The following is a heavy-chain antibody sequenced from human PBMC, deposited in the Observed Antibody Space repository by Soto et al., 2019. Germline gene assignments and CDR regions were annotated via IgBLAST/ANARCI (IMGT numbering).Heavy chain of an antibody. Sequence: QVQLVESGGGVVQPGRSLRLSCAASGFTFSSYAMHWVRQAPGKGLEWVAVISYDGSNKYYADSVKGRFTISRDNSKNPLYLQMNSLRAEDTAVYYCARERDYSNYVFGGIDVWGQGTTVTVSS. CDR1: GFTFSSYA. V-gene: IGHV3-30-3*01. CDR3: ARERDYSNYVFGGIDV. CDR2: ISYDGSNK. D-gene: IGHD4-4*01. J-gene: IGHJ6*02.